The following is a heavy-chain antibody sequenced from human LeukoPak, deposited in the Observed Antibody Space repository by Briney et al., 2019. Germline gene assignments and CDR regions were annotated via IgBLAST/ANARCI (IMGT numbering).Heavy chain of an antibody. J-gene: IGHJ4*02. V-gene: IGHV3-74*03. Sequence: GSLRLSCAASGFTFSSFWMHWVRQAPGKGLVWVSRIYVDGRSTTYADSVKGRFTISRDNAKNTLYLQMNSLRAEDAAVYYCVRDPYDILTGPYVDYWGQGTLVTVSS. CDR2: IYVDGRST. CDR3: VRDPYDILTGPYVDY. CDR1: GFTFSSFW. D-gene: IGHD3-9*01.